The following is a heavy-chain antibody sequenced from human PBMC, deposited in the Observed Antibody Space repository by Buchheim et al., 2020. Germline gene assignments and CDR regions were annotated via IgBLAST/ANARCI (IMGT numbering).Heavy chain of an antibody. CDR3: ARSRIMITFGGVIVIDWFDP. D-gene: IGHD3-16*02. V-gene: IGHV4-31*03. CDR2: IYYSGST. CDR1: GGSISSGGYY. Sequence: QVQLQESGPGLVKPSQTLSLTCTVSGGSISSGGYYWSWIRQHPGKGLEWIGYIYYSGSTYYNPSLKSRVTISVATSKNQFSLKLSSVTAADTAVYYCARSRIMITFGGVIVIDWFDPWGQGTL. J-gene: IGHJ5*02.